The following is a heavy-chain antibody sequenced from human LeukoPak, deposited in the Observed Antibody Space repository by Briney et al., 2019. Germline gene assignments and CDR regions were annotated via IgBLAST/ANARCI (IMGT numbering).Heavy chain of an antibody. CDR1: GYTFTGYY. Sequence: ASVKVSCKASGYTFTGYYMHWVRQAPGQGLEWMGWINPNSGGTNYAQKFQGRVTITADESTSTAYMELSSLRSEDTAVYYCARVEAVAGRDYFDYWGQGTLVTVSS. V-gene: IGHV1-2*02. D-gene: IGHD6-19*01. CDR3: ARVEAVAGRDYFDY. J-gene: IGHJ4*02. CDR2: INPNSGGT.